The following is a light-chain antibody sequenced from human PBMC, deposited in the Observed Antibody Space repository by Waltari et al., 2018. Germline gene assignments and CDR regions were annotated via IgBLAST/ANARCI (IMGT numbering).Light chain of an antibody. CDR2: GQN. CDR1: SIRRSS. Sequence: SSELTQDPAVSVALGQTVTITCQATSIRRSSASWYQQRPGKAPILVHYGQNNRPSGIPDRFSGASSGDTATLTITGAQAEDEADYYSLSRDSGSTRLFGGGTRLTV. CDR3: LSRDSGSTRL. V-gene: IGLV3-19*01. J-gene: IGLJ3*02.